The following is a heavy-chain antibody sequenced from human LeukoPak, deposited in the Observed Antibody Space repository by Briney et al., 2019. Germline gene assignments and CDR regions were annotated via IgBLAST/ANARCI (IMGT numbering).Heavy chain of an antibody. D-gene: IGHD6-19*01. V-gene: IGHV4-4*07. CDR1: GGSISSYY. CDR2: IYTSGST. J-gene: IGHJ4*02. CDR3: ARGSRDSRDWYHFDY. Sequence: SETLSLTCTVSGGSISSYYWSWIRQPAGKGLEWIGRIYTSGSTNYNPSHKSRVTMSVDTSKNQFSLKLSSVTAADTAVYYCARGSRDSRDWYHFDYWGQGTLVTVSS.